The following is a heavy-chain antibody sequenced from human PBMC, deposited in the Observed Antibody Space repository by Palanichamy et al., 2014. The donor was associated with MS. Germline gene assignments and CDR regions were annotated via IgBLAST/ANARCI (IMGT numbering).Heavy chain of an antibody. CDR2: LSWNSGSI. D-gene: IGHD3-9*01. J-gene: IGHJ1*01. Sequence: EVQLVEVWGRLGTAWQVPRLSCVASGFTFDDYAIHWVRQAPGKGLEWVSGLSWNSGSIGYADSVKGRFTISRDNAKNSLYLQMNSLRAEDTALYYCAKDKSPFPTTISSGIQHWGQGTLVTVSS. CDR3: AKDKSPFPTTISSGIQH. V-gene: IGHV3-9*01. CDR1: GFTFDDYA.